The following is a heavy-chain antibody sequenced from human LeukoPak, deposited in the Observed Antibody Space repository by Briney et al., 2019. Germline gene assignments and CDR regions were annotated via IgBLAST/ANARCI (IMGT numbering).Heavy chain of an antibody. D-gene: IGHD3-22*01. CDR2: IYYSWNT. J-gene: IGHJ4*02. CDR1: GGSIRGYY. CDR3: ARVRNQYDSSGYYALDY. Sequence: PSETLSLTCTVSGGSIRGYYWSWIRQPPGKGLEWIGYIYYSWNTNYKASLKSRVTISVVTSKNQFSLKLSSVTDADTAVYYCARVRNQYDSSGYYALDYWGQGTLVTVSS. V-gene: IGHV4-59*01.